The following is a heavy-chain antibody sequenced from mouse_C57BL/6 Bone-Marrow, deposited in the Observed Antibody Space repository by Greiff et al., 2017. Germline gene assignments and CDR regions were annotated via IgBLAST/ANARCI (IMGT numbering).Heavy chain of an antibody. CDR1: GFNIKDDY. CDR3: TSIYYDYDYAMDY. CDR2: IDPENGDT. Sequence: EVQLQESGAELVRPGASVKLSCTASGFNIKDDYMHWVKQRPEQGLEWIGWIDPENGDTEYASKFQGKATITAYTSSNTAYLQLSSLTSEDTAVYYCTSIYYDYDYAMDYWGQGTSVTVSS. V-gene: IGHV14-4*01. D-gene: IGHD2-4*01. J-gene: IGHJ4*01.